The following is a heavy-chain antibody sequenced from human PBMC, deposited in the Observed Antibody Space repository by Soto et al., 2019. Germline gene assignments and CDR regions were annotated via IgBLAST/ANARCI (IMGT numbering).Heavy chain of an antibody. CDR2: INPNSGGT. D-gene: IGHD6-13*01. Sequence: GASVKVSCKASGYTFTGYYMHWVRQAPGQGLEWMGWINPNSGGTNYAQKFQGWVTITRDTSISQAYMELSRLRSDDTAVYYCARDNSPWQQQQDNWFDPWGQGTLVTVSS. CDR3: ARDNSPWQQQQDNWFDP. V-gene: IGHV1-2*04. CDR1: GYTFTGYY. J-gene: IGHJ5*02.